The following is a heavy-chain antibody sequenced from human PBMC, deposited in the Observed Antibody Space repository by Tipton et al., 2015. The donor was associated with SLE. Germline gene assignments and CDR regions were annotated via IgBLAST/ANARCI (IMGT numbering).Heavy chain of an antibody. CDR1: GGSISSSSYY. J-gene: IGHJ4*02. V-gene: IGHV4-39*07. D-gene: IGHD6-13*01. CDR2: INHSGST. Sequence: TLSLTCTVSGGSISSSSYYWSWIRQPPGKGLEWIGEINHSGSTNYNPSLKSRVTISVDTSKNQFSLKLSSVTAADTAVYYCASTIAAPAFDYWGQGTLVTVSS. CDR3: ASTIAAPAFDY.